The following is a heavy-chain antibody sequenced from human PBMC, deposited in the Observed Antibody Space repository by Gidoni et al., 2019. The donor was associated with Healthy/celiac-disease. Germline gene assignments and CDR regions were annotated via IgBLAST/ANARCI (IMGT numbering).Heavy chain of an antibody. V-gene: IGHV3-30-3*01. CDR1: GCTFSSYA. D-gene: IGHD3-3*01. J-gene: IGHJ4*02. Sequence: QVQLVESGGGVVQPGRSLRLSCAASGCTFSSYAMHWVRQAPGKGLEWVAVISYDGSNKYYADSVKGRVTISRYNSKNTLYLQMNSLRAEDTAVYYCARDREGYDFWSGYYSALGYWGQGTLVTVSS. CDR2: ISYDGSNK. CDR3: ARDREGYDFWSGYYSALGY.